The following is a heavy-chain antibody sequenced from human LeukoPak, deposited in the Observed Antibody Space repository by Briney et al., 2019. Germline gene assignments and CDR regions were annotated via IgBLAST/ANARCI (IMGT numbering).Heavy chain of an antibody. V-gene: IGHV1-46*01. D-gene: IGHD1-26*01. CDR2: INPSGGTT. CDR3: AREPRPVGATSFGYYFDY. J-gene: IGHJ4*02. Sequence: ASVKVSCEASGYTFTSYYIHWVRQAPGQGLEWMGIINPSGGTTVYAQNFQGRVIMTRDTSTSTVHMDLSSLRSEDAAVYYCAREPRPVGATSFGYYFDYWGQGTQVTVSS. CDR1: GYTFTSYY.